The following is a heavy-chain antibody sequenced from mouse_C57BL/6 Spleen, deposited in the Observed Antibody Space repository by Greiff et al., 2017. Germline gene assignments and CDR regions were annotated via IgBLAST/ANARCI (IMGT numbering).Heavy chain of an antibody. CDR1: GYAFTNYL. J-gene: IGHJ1*03. V-gene: IGHV1-54*01. CDR3: ARSLITTVPHWYFDV. D-gene: IGHD1-1*01. Sequence: VQLQQSGAELVRPGTSVKVSCKASGYAFTNYLIEWVKQRPGQGLEWIGVINPGSGGTNYNEKFKGKATLTADQSSSTAYMQLSSLTSEDSAVYFRARSLITTVPHWYFDVWGTGTTVTVSS. CDR2: INPGSGGT.